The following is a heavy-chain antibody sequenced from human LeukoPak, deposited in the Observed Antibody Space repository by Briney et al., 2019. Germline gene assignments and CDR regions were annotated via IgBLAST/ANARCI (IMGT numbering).Heavy chain of an antibody. CDR3: ARGARYYYGSGTYYNGLFDY. CDR1: GGSIRYSSYY. J-gene: IGHJ4*02. CDR2: INDSGST. V-gene: IGHV4-39*07. D-gene: IGHD3-10*01. Sequence: SETLSLTCSVAGGSIRYSSYYWTWIRQPPGKGLEWIGEINDSGSTNYNSSLKSRVSISVDTSKNQFSLKLRSVTAADTAVYYCARGARYYYGSGTYYNGLFDYWGQGTLVIVSS.